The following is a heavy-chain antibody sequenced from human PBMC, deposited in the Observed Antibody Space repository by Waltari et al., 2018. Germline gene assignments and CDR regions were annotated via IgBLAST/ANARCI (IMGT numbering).Heavy chain of an antibody. CDR2: ISAYNGNT. V-gene: IGHV1-18*04. D-gene: IGHD6-19*01. J-gene: IGHJ4*02. CDR1: GYTFTSYG. Sequence: QVQLVQSGAEVKKPGASVKVSCKASGYTFTSYGISWVRQAPGQGLEWMGWISAYNGNTNYAQKLQGGVTMTTDTSTSTAYMELRSLRSDDTAVYYCARSVNPIPSGWYLGYWGQGTLVTVSS. CDR3: ARSVNPIPSGWYLGY.